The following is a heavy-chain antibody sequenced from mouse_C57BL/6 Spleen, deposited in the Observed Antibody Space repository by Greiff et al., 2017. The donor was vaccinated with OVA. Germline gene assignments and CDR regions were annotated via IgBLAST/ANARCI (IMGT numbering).Heavy chain of an antibody. CDR1: GYSITSGYY. D-gene: IGHD3-2*02. CDR3: ARDRQLSGFAY. CDR2: ISYDGSN. Sequence: EVKLMESGPGLVKPSQSLSLTCSVTGYSITSGYYWNWIRQFPGNKLEWMGYISYDGSNNYNPSLKNRISITRDTSKNQFFLKLNSVTTEDTATYYCARDRQLSGFAYWGQGTLVTVSA. J-gene: IGHJ3*01. V-gene: IGHV3-6*01.